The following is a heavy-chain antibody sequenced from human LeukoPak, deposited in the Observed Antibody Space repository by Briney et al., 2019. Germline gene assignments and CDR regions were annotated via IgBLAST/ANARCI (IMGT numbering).Heavy chain of an antibody. CDR3: ARDHLSGDYEYWYYYGMDV. D-gene: IGHD4-17*01. V-gene: IGHV4-31*03. CDR1: GGSISSGGYY. CDR2: IYYSGST. J-gene: IGHJ6*02. Sequence: SETLSLTCTVSGGSISSGGYYWSWIRQHPGKGLEWIGYIYYSGSTYYNPSLKSRVTISVDTSKNQFSLKPSSVTAADTAVYYCARDHLSGDYEYWYYYGMDVWGQGTTVTASS.